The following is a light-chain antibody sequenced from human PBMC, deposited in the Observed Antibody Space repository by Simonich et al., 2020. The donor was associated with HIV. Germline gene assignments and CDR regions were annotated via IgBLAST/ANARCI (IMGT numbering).Light chain of an antibody. CDR1: QSVLYSSNNKNY. CDR2: WAS. CDR3: QQYYITPYT. J-gene: IGKJ2*01. V-gene: IGKV4-1*01. Sequence: DIVMTQSPDSLAVSPGERATIGCKSSQSVLYSSNNKNYLAWYQQKPGQPPKLLIYWASTRQSGVPDRFSGSGSGTDFTLTISSRQAEDVAVYFCQQYYITPYTFGQGTKLEIK.